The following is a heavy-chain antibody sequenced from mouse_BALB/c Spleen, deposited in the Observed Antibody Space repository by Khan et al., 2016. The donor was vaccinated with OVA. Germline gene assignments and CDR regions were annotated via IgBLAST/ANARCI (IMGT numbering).Heavy chain of an antibody. Sequence: QVQLKESGPGLVAPSQSLSITCTVSGFSLSRYNIHWVRQPPGKGLEWLGMIWAGGGTDYNSTLKSRLNISKDNSKSQALLKMISLQTDDTAMYYCARADYRYDDYYAMDYWGQGTSVTVSS. CDR1: GFSLSRYN. J-gene: IGHJ4*01. CDR2: IWAGGGT. CDR3: ARADYRYDDYYAMDY. D-gene: IGHD2-12*01. V-gene: IGHV2-6-4*01.